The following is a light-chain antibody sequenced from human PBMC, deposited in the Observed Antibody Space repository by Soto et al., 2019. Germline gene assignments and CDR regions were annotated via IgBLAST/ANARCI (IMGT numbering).Light chain of an antibody. CDR3: QHYDNLPYT. J-gene: IGKJ2*01. V-gene: IGKV1-33*01. Sequence: DIQMTQSPSSLSASVGDRVTITCQASQDISNYLSWSQHKPGKPPKLLIYEASSLQTGVSSRFSGSGSGTHFTFTISSLQPEDIATYYCQHYDNLPYTFGRGTKLEIK. CDR1: QDISNY. CDR2: EAS.